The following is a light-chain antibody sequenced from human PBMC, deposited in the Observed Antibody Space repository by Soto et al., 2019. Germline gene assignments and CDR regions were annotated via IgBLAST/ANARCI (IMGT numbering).Light chain of an antibody. J-gene: IGKJ1*01. CDR3: QRYSTSRT. V-gene: IGKV3-20*01. CDR2: DAS. Sequence: EIVLTQSPGTLSLSPGERATLSCRANESVNSNYLGWYQQRPGQAPRLLVYDASKRATGIPDRFSGSGSGTDFTLTISRLEPEDFSEYYCQRYSTSRTFGQGTKVETK. CDR1: ESVNSNY.